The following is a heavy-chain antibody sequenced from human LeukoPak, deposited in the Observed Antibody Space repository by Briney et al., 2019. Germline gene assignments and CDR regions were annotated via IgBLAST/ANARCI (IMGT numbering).Heavy chain of an antibody. V-gene: IGHV3-11*06. CDR2: ISSSSSYT. CDR3: ARGGLRRRGIDY. Sequence: GGSLRLSCAGSGFTVSSNYMSWIRQAPGKGLEWVSYISSSSSYTNYADSVKGRFTISRDNAKNSLYLQMNSLRAEDTAVYYCARGGLRRRGIDYWGQGTLVTVSS. CDR1: GFTVSSNY. J-gene: IGHJ4*02. D-gene: IGHD5-12*01.